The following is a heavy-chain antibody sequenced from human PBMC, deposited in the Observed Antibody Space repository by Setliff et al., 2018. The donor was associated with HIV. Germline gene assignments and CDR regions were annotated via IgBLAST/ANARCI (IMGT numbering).Heavy chain of an antibody. CDR3: ARGIRSSGVDY. J-gene: IGHJ4*02. CDR2: INAGNGNT. D-gene: IGHD2-15*01. CDR1: GYTFTSYG. V-gene: IGHV1-3*01. Sequence: ASVKVSCKASGYTFTSYGISWVRQAPGQGLEWMGWINAGNGNTKYSQKFQGRVTITRDTSASTAYMELSSLRSEDTAVYYCARGIRSSGVDYWGQGTLVTVSS.